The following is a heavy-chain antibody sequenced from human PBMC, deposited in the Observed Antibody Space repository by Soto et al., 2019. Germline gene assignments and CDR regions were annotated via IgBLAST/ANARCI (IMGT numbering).Heavy chain of an antibody. J-gene: IGHJ4*02. D-gene: IGHD3-22*01. CDR3: ARAYYYDSSGYIDY. CDR1: GYTFTSYG. V-gene: IGHV1-18*01. Sequence: ASVKVSCKASGYTFTSYGISWVRQAPGQGLEWMGWISAYNGNTNYAQKLQGRVTMTTDTSTSTAYMELRSLRSDDTAVYYCARAYYYDSSGYIDYWGQGTLVTVSS. CDR2: ISAYNGNT.